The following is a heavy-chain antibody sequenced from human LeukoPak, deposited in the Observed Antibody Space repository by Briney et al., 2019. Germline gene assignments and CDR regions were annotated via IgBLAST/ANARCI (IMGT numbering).Heavy chain of an antibody. V-gene: IGHV5-51*01. J-gene: IGHJ5*02. D-gene: IGHD4-23*01. CDR3: ARGDYGGRWHNWFAP. CDR1: GYTFGDYW. Sequence: GESLKFSCKGSGYTFGDYWVAWVRLMPGKGLEWMGTIYPADSDTRYSPSFQGQVTISVDKSISAVYLQWSSLKASDTAMYFCARGDYGGRWHNWFAPWGQGTLVTVSS. CDR2: IYPADSDT.